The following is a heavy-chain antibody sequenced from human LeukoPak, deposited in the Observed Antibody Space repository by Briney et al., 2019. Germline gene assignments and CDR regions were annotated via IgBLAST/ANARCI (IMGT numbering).Heavy chain of an antibody. D-gene: IGHD2/OR15-2a*01. CDR3: AKADEMNMDY. V-gene: IGHV3-30*02. J-gene: IGHJ4*02. Sequence: PGGSLRLSCAASGFTFRSYGMHWVRQAPGKGLEWQTVIRYDGSIKYYAESVKGRFTISKDNSKHTLYLQMNSLRAEDTAVYYCAKADEMNMDYWGQGTLVTVSS. CDR1: GFTFRSYG. CDR2: IRYDGSIK.